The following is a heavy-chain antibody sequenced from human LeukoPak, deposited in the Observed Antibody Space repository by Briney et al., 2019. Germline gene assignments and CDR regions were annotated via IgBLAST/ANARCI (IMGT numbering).Heavy chain of an antibody. CDR1: GFTFSSYW. CDR3: VREGGSGWYSGWFDP. J-gene: IGHJ5*02. V-gene: IGHV3-7*03. Sequence: GGSLRLSCEVSGFTFSSYWMSWVRQAPGKGLVWVANINPDGSEKKYVDSVKGRFIISRDNAENSLDLQMNSLRVEDTAVYYCVREGGSGWYSGWFDPWGQGTRVTVSS. D-gene: IGHD6-19*01. CDR2: INPDGSEK.